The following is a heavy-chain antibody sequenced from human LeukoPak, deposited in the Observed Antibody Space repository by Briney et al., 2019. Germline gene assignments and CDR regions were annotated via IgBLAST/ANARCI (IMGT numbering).Heavy chain of an antibody. CDR3: AREGDRHLTFDF. J-gene: IGHJ4*02. D-gene: IGHD3-16*01. Sequence: GGSLRLSCAASGSTFSGHLRHWVRQAPGKGLEWVAGTAYEGGEKYYADSVSGRFTISRDNSDNTVYLQMNGLRLEDTAVYFCAREGDRHLTFDFWGRGTLVTVSS. CDR2: TAYEGGEK. V-gene: IGHV3-30*01. CDR1: GSTFSGHL.